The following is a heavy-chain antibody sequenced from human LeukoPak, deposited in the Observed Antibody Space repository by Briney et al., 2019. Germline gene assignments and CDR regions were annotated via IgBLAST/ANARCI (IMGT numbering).Heavy chain of an antibody. CDR2: ISGSSEYI. J-gene: IGHJ4*02. CDR3: ARDRGGSSGYYPDY. CDR1: GFTFSNAW. D-gene: IGHD3-22*01. Sequence: PGGSLRLSCAASGFTFSNAWMSWVRQAPGKGLEWVSSISGSSEYIYYGDSVKGRFTISRDDAKNSLYLQMNSLRVEDTAVYYCARDRGGSSGYYPDYWGQGILVTVSS. V-gene: IGHV3-21*01.